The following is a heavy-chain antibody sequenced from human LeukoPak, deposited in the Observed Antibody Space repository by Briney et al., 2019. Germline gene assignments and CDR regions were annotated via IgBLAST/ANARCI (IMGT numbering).Heavy chain of an antibody. J-gene: IGHJ4*02. CDR1: GGSIRSSSYY. CDR2: IYYSGST. CDR3: ARQDYDSSGYYSLNYFDY. V-gene: IGHV4-39*01. D-gene: IGHD3-22*01. Sequence: PSETLSLTXTVSGGSIRSSSYYWGWIRQPPGKGLDWIGSIYYSGSTYYNPSLKSRVTISVDTSKNQFSLKLSSVTAADTAVYYCARQDYDSSGYYSLNYFDYWGQGTLVTVSS.